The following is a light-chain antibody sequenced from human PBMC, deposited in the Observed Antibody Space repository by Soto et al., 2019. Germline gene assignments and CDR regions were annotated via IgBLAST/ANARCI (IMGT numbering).Light chain of an antibody. V-gene: IGKV1-5*03. J-gene: IGKJ1*01. CDR1: QSISPY. Sequence: IQMTQSPSTLSASAGDRVTITCRASQSISPYLAWYQQKPGKAPKLLIYMASSLQSGVPSRFSGSGSGTVFTLTISSLQPDYFATYYCKQSNSYPWTFGQETQVDIK. CDR2: MAS. CDR3: KQSNSYPWT.